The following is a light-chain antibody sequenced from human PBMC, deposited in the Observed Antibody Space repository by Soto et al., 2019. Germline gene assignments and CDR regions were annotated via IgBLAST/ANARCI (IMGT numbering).Light chain of an antibody. CDR2: EVS. CDR1: SSDVGGYNY. J-gene: IGLJ1*01. V-gene: IGLV2-14*01. Sequence: QSVLTQPASVSGSPGQSITISCPGTSSDVGGYNYVSWYQLHPGKAPKPMVYEVSNRPSGVSNRFSGSKSGNTASLTISGLQAEDEADYYCSSYTSSTADVFGTGTKVTVL. CDR3: SSYTSSTADV.